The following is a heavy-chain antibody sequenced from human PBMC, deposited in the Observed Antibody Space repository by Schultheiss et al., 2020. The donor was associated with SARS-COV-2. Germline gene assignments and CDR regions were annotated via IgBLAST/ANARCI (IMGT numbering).Heavy chain of an antibody. V-gene: IGHV3-74*01. CDR3: ARLWGDRGMDV. CDR1: GFTFSSYA. D-gene: IGHD3-10*01. J-gene: IGHJ6*02. Sequence: GGSLRLSCAASGFTFSSYAMSWVRQAPGKGLVWVSRTNHDGSNTIYADSVKGRFTISRDNANNTLYLQMNSLRADDTAVYYCARLWGDRGMDVWGQGTTVTVSS. CDR2: TNHDGSNT.